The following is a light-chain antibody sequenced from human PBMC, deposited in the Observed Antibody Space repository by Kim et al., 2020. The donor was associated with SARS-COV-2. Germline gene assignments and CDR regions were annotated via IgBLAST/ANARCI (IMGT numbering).Light chain of an antibody. J-gene: IGLJ3*02. Sequence: QSVLTQPPSVSAAPGQRVTISCSGSSSDTGKNSLSWYQQLPGTAPKLLIYDNNLRPSGIPDRFSGSKSGTSATLGITGLQTGDEADYYCGTWDSRLGAWVFGGGTQLTVL. CDR3: GTWDSRLGAWV. CDR2: DNN. V-gene: IGLV1-51*01. CDR1: SSDTGKNS.